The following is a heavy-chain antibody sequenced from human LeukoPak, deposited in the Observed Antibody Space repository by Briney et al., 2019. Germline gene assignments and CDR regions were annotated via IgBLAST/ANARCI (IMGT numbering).Heavy chain of an antibody. V-gene: IGHV3-9*01. J-gene: IGHJ4*02. Sequence: GGSLRLSCAASGFTFDDFAMHWVRQAPGKGLEWVSGISWNSGNIDYADSVKGRFTISRDNAQNSLYLHMNSLRAEDTAFYYCAKDRRPMVLGGGLFDYWGQGTLVTVSS. D-gene: IGHD3-10*01. CDR3: AKDRRPMVLGGGLFDY. CDR2: ISWNSGNI. CDR1: GFTFDDFA.